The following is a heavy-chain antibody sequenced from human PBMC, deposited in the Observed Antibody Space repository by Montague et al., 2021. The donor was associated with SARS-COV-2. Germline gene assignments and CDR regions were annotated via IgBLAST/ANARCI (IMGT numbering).Heavy chain of an antibody. CDR1: GYFIGTGYY. CDR3: ARGRVTRAGFDY. Sequence: SETLSLTCSVSGYFIGTGYYWGWIRQSPGKGLEWIGSNYLHGNAYYNPSLNSRVTISLDTSNNQFSLRLASVTTSDAAVYYCARGRVTRAGFDYWGQGIWVIVSS. J-gene: IGHJ4*02. V-gene: IGHV4-38-2*02. D-gene: IGHD2-21*02. CDR2: NYLHGNA.